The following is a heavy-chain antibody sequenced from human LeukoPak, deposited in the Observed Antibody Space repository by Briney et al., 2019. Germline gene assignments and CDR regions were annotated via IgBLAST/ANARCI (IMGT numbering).Heavy chain of an antibody. D-gene: IGHD3-16*02. Sequence: ASVKVSCKASGYTFTGYYMPWGRQAPGQGLEWMRWLNPDNGDTNYVQKFQGRVTMTRDTSISTAFMELSSLRSDDTAVYYCARVDQRISFYFDYWGQGTLITVSS. CDR2: LNPDNGDT. V-gene: IGHV1-2*02. CDR1: GYTFTGYY. J-gene: IGHJ4*02. CDR3: ARVDQRISFYFDY.